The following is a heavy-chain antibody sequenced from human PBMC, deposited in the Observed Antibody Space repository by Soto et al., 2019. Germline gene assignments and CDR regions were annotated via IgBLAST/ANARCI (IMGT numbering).Heavy chain of an antibody. CDR3: ARQIYDSDTGPNFQYYFDS. Sequence: PGESLKISCKGAGYSFAGYWITWVRQKPGKGLEWMGRIDPSDSQTYYSPSFRGHVTISATKSITTVFLQWSSLRASDTAMYYCARQIYDSDTGPNFQYYFDSWGQGTPVTVSS. CDR1: GYSFAGYW. D-gene: IGHD3-22*01. CDR2: IDPSDSQT. V-gene: IGHV5-10-1*01. J-gene: IGHJ4*02.